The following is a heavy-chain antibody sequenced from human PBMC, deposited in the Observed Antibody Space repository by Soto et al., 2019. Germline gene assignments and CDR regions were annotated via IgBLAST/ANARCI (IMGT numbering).Heavy chain of an antibody. CDR2: INPNSGGT. Sequence: ASVKVSCKASGYTFTGYYMHWVRQAPGQGLEWMGWINPNSGGTNYAQKFQGRVTMTRDTSISTAYMELSRLRSDDTAVYYCAREGFIGGYYYGMDVWGQGTTVTV. CDR3: AREGFIGGYYYGMDV. V-gene: IGHV1-2*02. CDR1: GYTFTGYY. D-gene: IGHD1-26*01. J-gene: IGHJ6*02.